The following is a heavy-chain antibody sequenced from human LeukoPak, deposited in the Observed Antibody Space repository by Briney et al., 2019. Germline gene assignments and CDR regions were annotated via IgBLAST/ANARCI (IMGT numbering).Heavy chain of an antibody. CDR2: ISYDGSNK. CDR3: ARQYCGGDCYSQYFQH. Sequence: PGGSLRLSCAASGFTFSSYAMHWVRQAPGKGLEWVAVISYDGSNKYYADSVKGRFTISRDNSKNTLYLQMNSLRAEDTAVYYCARQYCGGDCYSQYFQHWGQGTLVTVSS. D-gene: IGHD2-21*02. CDR1: GFTFSSYA. J-gene: IGHJ1*01. V-gene: IGHV3-30-3*01.